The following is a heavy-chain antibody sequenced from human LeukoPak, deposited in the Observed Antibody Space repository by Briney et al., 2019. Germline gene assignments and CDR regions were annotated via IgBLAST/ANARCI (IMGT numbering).Heavy chain of an antibody. CDR3: AIGGAYDILTGWKD. J-gene: IGHJ4*02. V-gene: IGHV3-21*01. CDR2: ISSSSSYI. CDR1: GFTFSSYS. Sequence: GSLRLSCAASGFTFSSYSMNWVRQAPGKGLEWVSSISSSSSYIYYADSVEGRFTISRDNAKNSLYLQMNSLRAEDTAVYYCAIGGAYDILTGWKDWGQGTLVTVSS. D-gene: IGHD3-9*01.